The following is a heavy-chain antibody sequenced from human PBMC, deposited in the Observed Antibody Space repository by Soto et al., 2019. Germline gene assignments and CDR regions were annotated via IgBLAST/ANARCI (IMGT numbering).Heavy chain of an antibody. D-gene: IGHD2-2*01. J-gene: IGHJ4*02. CDR1: GGSISSYY. CDR2: IYYNGNT. CDR3: ARDVGSSHGPGHPHYFDY. Sequence: PSETLSLTCPVSGGSISSYYCCWVRKSPGKGLEWIAYIYYNGNTYYTPSLKSRATISLDTSRNQFFLNLNSVTAADTAVYYCARDVGSSHGPGHPHYFDYWGQGTLVTVSS. V-gene: IGHV4-59*12.